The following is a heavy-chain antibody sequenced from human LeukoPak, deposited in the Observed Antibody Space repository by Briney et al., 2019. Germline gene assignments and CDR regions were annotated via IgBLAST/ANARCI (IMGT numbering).Heavy chain of an antibody. CDR2: ISSSGSTI. D-gene: IGHD6-19*01. Sequence: GGSLSLSCAASGFTFSSYEMNWVRQAPGKGLEWVSYISSSGSTIYYADSVKGRFTISRDNAKNSLYLQMNSLRAEDTAVYYCARDGGYGSGPFDYWGQGTLVTVSS. V-gene: IGHV3-48*03. CDR3: ARDGGYGSGPFDY. CDR1: GFTFSSYE. J-gene: IGHJ4*02.